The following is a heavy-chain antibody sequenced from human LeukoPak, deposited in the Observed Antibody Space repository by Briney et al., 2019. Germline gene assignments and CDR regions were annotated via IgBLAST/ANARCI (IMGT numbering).Heavy chain of an antibody. V-gene: IGHV4-59*01. D-gene: IGHD1-1*01. J-gene: IGHJ4*02. CDR2: IHYSGGT. Sequence: PSETLSLTCTVSGGSISSDDWSWIRQSPGKGLEWIGYIHYSGGTNYNPSLKSRVTISMDTSKNQFYLKLSSVTAADTAVYSCARDTHSKERSDYWGLGTLVTVSS. CDR1: GGSISSDD. CDR3: ARDTHSKERSDY.